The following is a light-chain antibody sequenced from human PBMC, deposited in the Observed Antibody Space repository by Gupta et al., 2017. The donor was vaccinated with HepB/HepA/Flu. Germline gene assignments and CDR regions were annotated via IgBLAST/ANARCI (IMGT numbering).Light chain of an antibody. J-gene: IGLJ2*01. V-gene: IGLV3-1*01. CDR2: QDS. CDR3: QAWDSSTVV. CDR1: KLGDKY. Sequence: YELTQLPSVSVSPGQTASLTCSGVKLGDKYACWYQQKPGQSPVLVIYQDSKRPSGIPERFSGSNSGNTATLTISGTQAMDEADYYCQAWDSSTVVFGGGTKLTVL.